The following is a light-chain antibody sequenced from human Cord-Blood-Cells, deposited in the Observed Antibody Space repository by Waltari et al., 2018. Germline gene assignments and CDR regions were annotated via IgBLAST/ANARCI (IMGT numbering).Light chain of an antibody. CDR2: ERS. CDR3: SSYAGSNNV. CDR1: SSYVGGSNH. V-gene: IGLV2-8*01. Sequence: QSALTQPPSASGSPGQAVTISCTGTSSYVGGSNHVSWYQQHPVKAHKLMIYERSKRPSGVPVRFSGSKSGNPASLTVSGLQAEDEADYYCSSYAGSNNVFGTGTKVTVL. J-gene: IGLJ1*01.